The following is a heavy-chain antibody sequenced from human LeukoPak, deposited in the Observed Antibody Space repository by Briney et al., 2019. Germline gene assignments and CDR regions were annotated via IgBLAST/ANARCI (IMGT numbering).Heavy chain of an antibody. Sequence: PGGSLRLSCAASGFTFGDYGMSWVRQAPGKGLEWGGGINWNGGSTGYADSVKGRFTISRDNAKNSLYLQMNSLRAEDTALYHCARAHLGKGGSYYDYWGQGTLVTVSS. CDR3: ARAHLGKGGSYYDY. D-gene: IGHD1-26*01. V-gene: IGHV3-20*01. CDR2: INWNGGST. CDR1: GFTFGDYG. J-gene: IGHJ4*02.